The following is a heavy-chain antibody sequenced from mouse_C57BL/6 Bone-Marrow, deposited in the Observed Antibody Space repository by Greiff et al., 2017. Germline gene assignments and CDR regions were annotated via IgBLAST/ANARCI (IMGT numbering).Heavy chain of an antibody. D-gene: IGHD1-1*01. Sequence: QVQLQQPGAELVKPGASVKMSCKASGYTFTSYWITWVKQRPGQGLEWIGDIYPGSGSTNYNEKFKSKATLTVDTSSSTAYMQLSSLTSADSEVYYCARFPTVVASDWDFDVWGTGTTVTVSS. V-gene: IGHV1-55*01. CDR1: GYTFTSYW. CDR2: IYPGSGST. J-gene: IGHJ1*03. CDR3: ARFPTVVASDWDFDV.